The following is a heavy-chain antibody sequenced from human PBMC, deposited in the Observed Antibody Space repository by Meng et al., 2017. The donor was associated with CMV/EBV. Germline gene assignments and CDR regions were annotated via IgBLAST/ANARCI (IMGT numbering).Heavy chain of an antibody. Sequence: QLQLQESGPGLVKPSXALXLTCTXSGGSISSSSYYWGWIRQPPGKGLEWIGSIYYSGSTYYNPSLKSRVTISVDTSKNQFSLKLSSVTAADTAVYYCARVEGYEPYYFDYWGQGTLVTVSS. CDR1: GGSISSSSYY. J-gene: IGHJ4*02. CDR3: ARVEGYEPYYFDY. V-gene: IGHV4-39*07. D-gene: IGHD5-24*01. CDR2: IYYSGST.